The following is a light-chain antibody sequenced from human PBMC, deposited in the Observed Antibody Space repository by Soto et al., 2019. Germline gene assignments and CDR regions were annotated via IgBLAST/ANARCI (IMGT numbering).Light chain of an antibody. J-gene: IGKJ4*01. CDR1: QSVDSY. CDR2: DAS. Sequence: EIVLTQSPATLSLSPGGRATLSCRASQSVDSYLAWYQQKPGQAPRLLIYDASNRATGIPARFSGSGSGTDFTLTISSLEPEDFAVYFCQQRRNWPLTFGGGSKVEIK. V-gene: IGKV3-11*01. CDR3: QQRRNWPLT.